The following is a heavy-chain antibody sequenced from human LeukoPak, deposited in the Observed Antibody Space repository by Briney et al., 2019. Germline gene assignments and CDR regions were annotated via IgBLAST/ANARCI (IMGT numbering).Heavy chain of an antibody. J-gene: IGHJ3*02. V-gene: IGHV1-2*02. CDR1: GFTFTGYC. CDR3: ARGVRIDYDAFDI. D-gene: IGHD2/OR15-2a*01. Sequence: GGSLRLSCAASGFTFTGYCMHWVRQAPGQGLEWMGWINPNSGGTYYAQKFQGRVTMTRDTSISTAYMELSRLRSDDTAVYYCARGVRIDYDAFDIWGQGTMVTVSS. CDR2: INPNSGGT.